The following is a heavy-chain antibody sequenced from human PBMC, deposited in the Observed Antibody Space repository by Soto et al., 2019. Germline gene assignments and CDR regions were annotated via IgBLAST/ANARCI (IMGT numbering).Heavy chain of an antibody. J-gene: IGHJ5*02. Sequence: SETLSLTCTVSGGSISSSSSYWGWIRQPPGKGLEWIGSIHYSVNAFYNPSLKGRVTISVDTSKNQFSLKLGSVTAADTAVYYCVRHVTTSQGVPGLKWFDPWGQGTLVTVSS. D-gene: IGHD4-4*01. V-gene: IGHV4-39*01. CDR3: VRHVTTSQGVPGLKWFDP. CDR1: GGSISSSSSY. CDR2: IHYSVNA.